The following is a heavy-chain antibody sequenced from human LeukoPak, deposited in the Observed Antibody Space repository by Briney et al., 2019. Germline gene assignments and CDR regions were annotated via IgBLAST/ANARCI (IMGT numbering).Heavy chain of an antibody. CDR1: GGSISSGSYY. CDR2: IYTSGST. V-gene: IGHV4-61*02. Sequence: SETLSLTCTVSGGSISSGSYYWSWIQQPAGKGLEWIGRIYTSGSTNYNPSLKSRVTISVDTSKNQFSLKLSSVTAVDTAVYYCARERLDIVVVPAAIGGYYYYYMDVWGKGTTVTVSS. J-gene: IGHJ6*03. CDR3: ARERLDIVVVPAAIGGYYYYYMDV. D-gene: IGHD2-2*01.